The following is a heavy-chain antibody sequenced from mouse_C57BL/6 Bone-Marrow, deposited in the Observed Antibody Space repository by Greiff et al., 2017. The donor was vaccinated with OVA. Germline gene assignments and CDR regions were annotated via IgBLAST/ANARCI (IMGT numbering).Heavy chain of an antibody. Sequence: EVKLVESGGDLVKPGGSLKLSCAASGFTFSSYGMSWVRQTPDKRLEWVATISSGGSYTYYPDSVKGRFTISRDNAKNTLYLQMSSLKSEDTAMYYCANWAWFAYWGQGTLVTVSA. D-gene: IGHD4-1*01. J-gene: IGHJ3*01. V-gene: IGHV5-6*01. CDR1: GFTFSSYG. CDR2: ISSGGSYT. CDR3: ANWAWFAY.